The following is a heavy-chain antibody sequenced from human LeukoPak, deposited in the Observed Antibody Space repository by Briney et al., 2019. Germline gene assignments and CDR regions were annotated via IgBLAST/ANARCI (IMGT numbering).Heavy chain of an antibody. CDR3: AGQYYDFWSGYFPLDY. CDR1: GRSISSSSYY. CDR2: IYYSGST. V-gene: IGHV4-39*01. J-gene: IGHJ4*02. Sequence: SETLSLTCTVSGRSISSSSYYWGWIRQPPGKGLEWIGSIYYSGSTYYNPSLKSRVTISVDTSKNQFSLKLSSVTAADTAVYYCAGQYYDFWSGYFPLDYWGQGTLVTVSS. D-gene: IGHD3-3*01.